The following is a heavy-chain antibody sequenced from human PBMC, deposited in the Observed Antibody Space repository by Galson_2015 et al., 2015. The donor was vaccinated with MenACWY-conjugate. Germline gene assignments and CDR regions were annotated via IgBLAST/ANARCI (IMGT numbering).Heavy chain of an antibody. CDR1: GGSFSSYY. Sequence: ETLSLTCSVSGGSFSSYYWTRIRQSPGKALEWIGYIYYSGSTNYSPSLKSRVTISIDTSKKQFSLKLSSVTAADTAVYYCARGWAGIRSYHYYYMDVWGKGTTVTVSS. CDR2: IYYSGST. V-gene: IGHV4-59*01. D-gene: IGHD3-10*01. J-gene: IGHJ6*03. CDR3: ARGWAGIRSYHYYYMDV.